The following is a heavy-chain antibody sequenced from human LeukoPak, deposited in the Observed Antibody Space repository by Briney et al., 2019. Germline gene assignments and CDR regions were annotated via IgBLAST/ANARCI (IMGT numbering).Heavy chain of an antibody. Sequence: ASVKVSFKVSGYTLTELSMHWVRQAPGKGLEWMGGFDPEDGETIYAQKFQGRVTMIEDTSTDTAYMELSSLRSEDTAVYYCAIPSSESWGQGTLVTVSS. CDR1: GYTLTELS. V-gene: IGHV1-24*01. CDR2: FDPEDGET. CDR3: AIPSSES. J-gene: IGHJ5*02. D-gene: IGHD6-6*01.